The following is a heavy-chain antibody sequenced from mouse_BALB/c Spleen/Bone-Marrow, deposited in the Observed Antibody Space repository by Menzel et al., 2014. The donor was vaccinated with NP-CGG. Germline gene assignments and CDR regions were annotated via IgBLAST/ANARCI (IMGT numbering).Heavy chain of an antibody. CDR1: GFSLTSYG. D-gene: IGHD1-2*01. CDR3: AREKFITTATDAMDY. J-gene: IGHJ4*01. V-gene: IGHV2-9*02. Sequence: VQVVESGPGLVAPSQSLSITCTVSGFSLTSYGVHWVRQPPGKGLEWLGVIWAGGSTNYNSALMSRLSISKDNSKSXVFLKMNSLQTDDTAMYYCAREKFITTATDAMDYWGQGTSVTVSS. CDR2: IWAGGST.